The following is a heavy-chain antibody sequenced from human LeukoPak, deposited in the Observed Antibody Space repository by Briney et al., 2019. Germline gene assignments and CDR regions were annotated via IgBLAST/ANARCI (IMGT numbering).Heavy chain of an antibody. J-gene: IGHJ5*02. CDR1: GGFISSCGYY. CDR3: ATNDIILTGYGPFDH. Sequence: SRTLPLTCTASGGFISSCGYYWSWIRPHPGPGLEWLGYIYYSGSTYYNPSLKSGVIITIDTTKNQFSVRLSTLTDADTAVYYCATNDIILTGYGPFDHWGQGTLVIVSS. CDR2: IYYSGST. D-gene: IGHD3-9*01. V-gene: IGHV4-31*03.